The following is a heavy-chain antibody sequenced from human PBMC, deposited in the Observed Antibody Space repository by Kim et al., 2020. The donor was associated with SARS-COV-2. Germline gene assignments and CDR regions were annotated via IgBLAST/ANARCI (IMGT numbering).Heavy chain of an antibody. CDR2: IWYDGSNK. J-gene: IGHJ4*02. V-gene: IGHV3-33*06. CDR1: GFTFSSCA. Sequence: GGSLRLSCAASGFTFSSCAMHWVRQAPGKGLEWVAVIWYDGSNKYYADSVKGRFTISRDNSRNTLYLQMNSLRAEDTAVYYCAKWNSGTVDSNSWYDYWGQGTLVTVSS. CDR3: AKWNSGTVDSNSWYDY. D-gene: IGHD6-13*01.